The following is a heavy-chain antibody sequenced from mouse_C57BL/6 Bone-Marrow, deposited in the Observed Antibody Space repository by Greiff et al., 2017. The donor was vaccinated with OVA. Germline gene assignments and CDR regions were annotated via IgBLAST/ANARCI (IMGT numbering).Heavy chain of an antibody. D-gene: IGHD1-1*02. CDR2: IYPRSGNT. Sequence: QVQLQQSGAELARPGASVKLSCKASGYTFTSYGISWVKQRTGQGLEWIGVIYPRSGNTYSNEKFTGKATLTADKSSSTAYMELRSLTSEDSAVYFCARSRWDFDNGCQGTTLAVSS. J-gene: IGHJ2*01. V-gene: IGHV1-81*01. CDR1: GYTFTSYG. CDR3: ARSRWDFDN.